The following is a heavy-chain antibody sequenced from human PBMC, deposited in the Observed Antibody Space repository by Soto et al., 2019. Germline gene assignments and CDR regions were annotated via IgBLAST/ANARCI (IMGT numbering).Heavy chain of an antibody. Sequence: SQTLSLTCTVSGGSISSSSYYWGWIRQPPGKGLEWIGSIYYSGSTYYNPSLKSRVTISVDTSKNQFSLKLSSVTAADTAVYYCARLRPNGPIYAQYDILTGYFPDIWGQGTMVTVSS. CDR1: GGSISSSSYY. CDR3: ARLRPNGPIYAQYDILTGYFPDI. V-gene: IGHV4-39*01. D-gene: IGHD3-9*01. J-gene: IGHJ3*02. CDR2: IYYSGST.